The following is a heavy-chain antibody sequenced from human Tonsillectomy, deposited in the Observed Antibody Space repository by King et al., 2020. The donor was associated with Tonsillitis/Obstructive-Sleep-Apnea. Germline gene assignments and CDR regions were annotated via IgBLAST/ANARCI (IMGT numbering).Heavy chain of an antibody. J-gene: IGHJ5*02. V-gene: IGHV4-59*01. CDR3: ARDSRRYDFWSGYYISGWFDP. D-gene: IGHD3-3*01. CDR1: GGSISSYY. CDR2: IYYSGST. Sequence: VQLQESGPGLVKPSETLSLTCTVSGGSISSYYWSWIRQPPGKGLEWIGYIYYSGSTNYNPSLKSRVTISVETSKNQFSLKLSSVTAADTAVYYCARDSRRYDFWSGYYISGWFDPWGQGTLVTVSS.